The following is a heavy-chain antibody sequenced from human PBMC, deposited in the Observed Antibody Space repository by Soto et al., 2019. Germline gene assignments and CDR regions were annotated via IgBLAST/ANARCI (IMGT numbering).Heavy chain of an antibody. D-gene: IGHD4-17*01. J-gene: IGHJ1*01. V-gene: IGHV5-51*01. CDR1: GYSFTSYW. CDR2: IYPGDSDT. CDR3: ARMGMAPTKDYGDEKYFQH. Sequence: GESLKISCKGSGYSFTSYWIGWVRQMPGKGLEWMGIIYPGDSDTRYSPSFQGQVTISADKSISTAYLQWSSLKASDTAMYYCARMGMAPTKDYGDEKYFQHWGQGTLVTVSS.